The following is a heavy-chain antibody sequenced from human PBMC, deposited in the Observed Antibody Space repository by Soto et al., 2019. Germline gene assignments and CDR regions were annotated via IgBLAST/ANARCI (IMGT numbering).Heavy chain of an antibody. J-gene: IGHJ6*02. D-gene: IGHD3-3*01. CDR1: GGSISSSSYY. CDR2: IYYSGST. CDR3: ARNDFWSGYEDYYGMDV. V-gene: IGHV4-39*01. Sequence: ETLSLTCTVSGGSISSSSYYWGWIRQPPGKGLEWIGSIYYSGSTYYNPSLKSRVTISVDTSKNQFSLKLSSVTAADTAVYYCARNDFWSGYEDYYGMDVWGQGTTVTVSS.